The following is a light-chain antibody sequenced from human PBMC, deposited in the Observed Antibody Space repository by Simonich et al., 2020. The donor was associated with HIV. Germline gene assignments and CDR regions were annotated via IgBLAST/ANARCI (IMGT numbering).Light chain of an antibody. V-gene: IGKV3-15*01. CDR3: QQYHNWPPYT. CDR2: GAS. Sequence: EIVLTQSPGTLSLSPGERATLSCRASQSVSSSYLAGYQQKPGQALRLLIYGASTRATGIPARFSGSGSGTEFTLTIRSLQSEDFAVYYCQQYHNWPPYTFGQGTKLEIK. J-gene: IGKJ2*01. CDR1: QSVSSSY.